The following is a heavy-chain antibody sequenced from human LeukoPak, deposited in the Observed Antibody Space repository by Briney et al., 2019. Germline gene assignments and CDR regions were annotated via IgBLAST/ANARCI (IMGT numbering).Heavy chain of an antibody. CDR3: AGSYRDGYSDYYYMDV. CDR2: IYYSGST. Sequence: SEPLSLTCTVSGGSISSSSYYWGWIRQPAGKGLEWIGSIYYSGSTYYNPSLKSRVTISVDTSKNQFSLKLSSVTAADTAVYYCAGSYRDGYSDYYYMDVWGKGTTVTVSS. V-gene: IGHV4-39*07. CDR1: GGSISSSSYY. D-gene: IGHD5-24*01. J-gene: IGHJ6*03.